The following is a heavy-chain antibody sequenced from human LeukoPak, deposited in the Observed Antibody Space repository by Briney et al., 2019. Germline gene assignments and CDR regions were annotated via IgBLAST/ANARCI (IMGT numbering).Heavy chain of an antibody. CDR3: AKDGGLWVSAHWGDS. V-gene: IGHV3-23*01. J-gene: IGHJ4*02. CDR2: ITTSDGNT. CDR1: GFTFSSYT. Sequence: GGSLRLSCAASGFTFSSYTMSWVRQAPGKGLEWVSTITTSDGNTYYADSVKGRFSVSRDNSKNTLFLQMNSLRAEDTAVYYCAKDGGLWVSAHWGDSWGRGTLVTVSS. D-gene: IGHD7-27*01.